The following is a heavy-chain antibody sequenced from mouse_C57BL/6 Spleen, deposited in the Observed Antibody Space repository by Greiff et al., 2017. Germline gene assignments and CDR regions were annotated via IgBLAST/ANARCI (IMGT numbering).Heavy chain of an antibody. J-gene: IGHJ4*01. D-gene: IGHD1-1*01. Sequence: EVQGVESGGGLVKPGGSLKLSCAASGFTFSDYGMHWVRQAPEKGLEWVAYISSGSSTNYYADTVKGRVTISRDNAKNTLFLQMTSLRSEDTAMYYCASITTVVATGAMDYWGQGTSVTVSS. CDR2: ISSGSSTN. CDR3: ASITTVVATGAMDY. V-gene: IGHV5-17*01. CDR1: GFTFSDYG.